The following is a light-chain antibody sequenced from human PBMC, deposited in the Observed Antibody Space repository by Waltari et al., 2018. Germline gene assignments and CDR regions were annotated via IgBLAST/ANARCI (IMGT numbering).Light chain of an antibody. CDR2: GVN. CDR1: DSNIGSNT. V-gene: IGLV1-44*01. CDR3: ASWDDSLNDWV. Sequence: VTISCSGGDSNIGSNTVNWYQQLPGTAPKLLVFGVNERPSGVPHRFSGSKSGTSASLAISGLQSEDEADYYCASWDDSLNDWVFGGGTKLTVL. J-gene: IGLJ3*02.